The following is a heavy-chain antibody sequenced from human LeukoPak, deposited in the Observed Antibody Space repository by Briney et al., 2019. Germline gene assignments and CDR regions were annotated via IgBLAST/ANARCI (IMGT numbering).Heavy chain of an antibody. D-gene: IGHD5-18*01. CDR2: IYHSGST. V-gene: IGHV4-30-2*01. J-gene: IGHJ4*02. CDR1: GGSISSGGYP. Sequence: SETLSLTCAVSGGSISSGGYPWSWIRRPPGKGLEWIGYIYHSGSTYYNPSLKSRVTISVDRSKNQFSLKLSSVTAADTAVYYCARAKDTAMDIWGQGTLVTVSS. CDR3: ARAKDTAMDI.